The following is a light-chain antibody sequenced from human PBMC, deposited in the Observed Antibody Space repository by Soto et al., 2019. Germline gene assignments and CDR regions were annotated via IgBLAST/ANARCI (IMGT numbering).Light chain of an antibody. V-gene: IGKV1-27*01. CDR1: QDISNY. Sequence: MTESLSALAASLGKRITITCRASQDISNYLAWYQQKPGEVPKLLIYSASTLQSGVPSRFSGSCSGTDFAIISSRLQHEDVVPYFCQEDNVALTFGQGTKVDIK. J-gene: IGKJ1*01. CDR2: SAS. CDR3: QEDNVALT.